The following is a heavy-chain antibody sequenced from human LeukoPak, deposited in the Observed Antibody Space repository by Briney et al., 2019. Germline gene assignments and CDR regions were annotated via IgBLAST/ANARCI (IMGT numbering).Heavy chain of an antibody. Sequence: PSETLSLTCAVSGGSISSGGYSWSWIRQPPGKGLEWIGYIYYSGSTYYNPSLKSRVTISVDTSKNQFSLKLSSVTAADTAVYYCARGEGSSSDYWGQGTLVTVSS. V-gene: IGHV4-30-4*07. CDR3: ARGEGSSSDY. CDR2: IYYSGST. J-gene: IGHJ4*02. D-gene: IGHD6-6*01. CDR1: GGSISSGGYS.